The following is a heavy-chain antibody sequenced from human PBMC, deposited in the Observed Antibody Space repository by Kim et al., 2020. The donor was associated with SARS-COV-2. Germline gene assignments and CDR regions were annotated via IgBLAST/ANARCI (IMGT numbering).Heavy chain of an antibody. Sequence: GGSLRLSCAASGFTFSDYGMNWVRQAPGKGLEWISFISSSASTIYYADSVKGRFTISRDNAKNSLYLQMNSLRAEDTAVYYCANSPPRATVTNSFYGMDVWGQGTTVPVSS. D-gene: IGHD4-17*01. CDR1: GFTFSDYG. CDR2: ISSSASTI. V-gene: IGHV3-48*01. J-gene: IGHJ6*02. CDR3: ANSPPRATVTNSFYGMDV.